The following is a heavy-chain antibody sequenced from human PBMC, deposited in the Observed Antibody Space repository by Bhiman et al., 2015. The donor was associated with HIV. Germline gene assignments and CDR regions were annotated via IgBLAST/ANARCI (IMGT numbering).Heavy chain of an antibody. CDR3: AKGRRGSSEGYYYYYYMDV. J-gene: IGHJ6*03. Sequence: QVQLVESGGGVVQPGRSLRLSCAASGFTFSSYGMHWVRQAPGKGLEWVAVISYDGTNKYYADSVKGRFTISRDNSKNTLYLQMNSLRAEDTAVYYCAKGRRGSSEGYYYYYYMDVWGKGTTVTVSS. V-gene: IGHV3-30*18. CDR1: GFTFSSYG. D-gene: IGHD6-6*01. CDR2: ISYDGTNK.